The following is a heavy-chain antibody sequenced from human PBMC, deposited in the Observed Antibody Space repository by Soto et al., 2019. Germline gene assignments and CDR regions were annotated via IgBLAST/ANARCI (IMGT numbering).Heavy chain of an antibody. CDR3: ATPRGSGSYSAFDM. CDR2: IGNKAENYFI. V-gene: IGHV3-72*01. J-gene: IGHJ3*02. Sequence: EVQLVESGGGLVQPGGSLRLSCAVSGFTFSDHWMDWVRQAPGKGLEWIGRIGNKAENYFIEYAASVKGRIIVSRDDSKNSVYLQMNSLKIEDTAVYYCATPRGSGSYSAFDMWGEGTMVTVSS. D-gene: IGHD1-26*01. CDR1: GFTFSDHW.